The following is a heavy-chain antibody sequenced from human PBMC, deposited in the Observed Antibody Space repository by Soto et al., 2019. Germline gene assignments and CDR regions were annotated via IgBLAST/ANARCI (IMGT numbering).Heavy chain of an antibody. V-gene: IGHV3-23*01. CDR2: ISGTADRT. D-gene: IGHD2-15*01. CDR3: GRAVVVDGWFES. Sequence: PCGRIRLSCAASPFTLITYAMTCVRQPPRKCLDWVASISGTADRTYYSDSVKGRFTISRDNSKDTLYLQMNSLSAYNTAVYYCGRAVVVDGWFESWGEGXLVTV. CDR1: PFTLITYA. J-gene: IGHJ1*01.